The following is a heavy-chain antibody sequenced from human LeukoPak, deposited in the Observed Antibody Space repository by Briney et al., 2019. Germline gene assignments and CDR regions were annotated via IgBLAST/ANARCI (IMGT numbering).Heavy chain of an antibody. D-gene: IGHD2-15*01. CDR3: ARGLRYSSGGSCYNSDAFDI. Sequence: GGSLRLSCAASGFTFSSYDMHWVRQATGKGLEWVSAIGTAGDPYYPGSVKGRFTISRENAKNSLYLQMISLRAGDTAVYYCARGLRYSSGGSCYNSDAFDIWGQGTMVTVSS. CDR2: IGTAGDP. J-gene: IGHJ3*02. V-gene: IGHV3-13*05. CDR1: GFTFSSYD.